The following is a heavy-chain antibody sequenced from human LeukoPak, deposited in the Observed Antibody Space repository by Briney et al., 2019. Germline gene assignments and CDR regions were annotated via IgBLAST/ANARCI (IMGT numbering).Heavy chain of an antibody. J-gene: IGHJ5*02. D-gene: IGHD3-22*01. V-gene: IGHV1-8*03. CDR1: GYTFTSYD. CDR3: ARHPLDSSFVNPHPLMFDP. Sequence: GASVKVSCKASGYTFTSYDINWVRQATGQGLEWMGWMNPNSGNTGYAQKFQGRVTITRNTSISTAYMELSSLRSEDTAVYYCARHPLDSSFVNPHPLMFDPWGQGTLVTVSS. CDR2: MNPNSGNT.